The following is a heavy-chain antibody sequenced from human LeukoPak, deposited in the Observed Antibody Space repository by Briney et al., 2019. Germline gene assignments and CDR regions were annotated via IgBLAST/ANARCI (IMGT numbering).Heavy chain of an antibody. CDR2: ISGSGGST. V-gene: IGHV3-23*01. D-gene: IGHD2-2*01. CDR1: GFTFSSYA. Sequence: PGGSLRLSCAASGFTFSSYAMSWVRQAPGKGLEWVSAISGSGGSTYYADSVKGRFTISRDNSKNTLYLQMNSLRAEDTAVYYCAKELEFNSVVPAATQPFDYWGQGTLVTVSS. J-gene: IGHJ4*02. CDR3: AKELEFNSVVPAATQPFDY.